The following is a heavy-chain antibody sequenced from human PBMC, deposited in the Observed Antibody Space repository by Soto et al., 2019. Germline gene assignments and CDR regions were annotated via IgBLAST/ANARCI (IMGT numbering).Heavy chain of an antibody. D-gene: IGHD6-19*01. V-gene: IGHV3-30*18. J-gene: IGHJ4*02. Sequence: VQLVESGGGVVQPGRSLRLSCAASGFTFSDYAMHWVRQAPGKGLEWVAVVSHDGRNTHYADSGKGRFTISRDSSNHTASLEMTSLRAADTAFYYCAKGGRQWLVTSDFNYWGQGALVTVSS. CDR2: VSHDGRNT. CDR1: GFTFSDYA. CDR3: AKGGRQWLVTSDFNY.